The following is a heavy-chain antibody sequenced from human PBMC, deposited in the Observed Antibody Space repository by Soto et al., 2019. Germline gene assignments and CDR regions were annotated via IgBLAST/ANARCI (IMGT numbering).Heavy chain of an antibody. CDR1: GGSIDYYR. CDR2: ISDSGST. CDR3: ARDSNSWFHYYGIDV. J-gene: IGHJ6*02. D-gene: IGHD6-13*01. Sequence: SSETLSLTCTVSGGSIDYYRWSWIRQPPGKGLEWIGDISDSGSTNYNLSLRSRVTILVDTSKNQFSLKLNSVTAADTAVYYCARDSNSWFHYYGIDVWGPGTPVTVSS. V-gene: IGHV4-59*01.